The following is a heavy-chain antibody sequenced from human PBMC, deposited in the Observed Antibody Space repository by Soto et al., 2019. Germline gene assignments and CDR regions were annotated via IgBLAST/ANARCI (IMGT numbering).Heavy chain of an antibody. Sequence: SETLSLTCAVSGDSVTSNVLWSWVRQPPGKGLEWIGEAYHNGLTDYNPSLKSRVTVSVDTSKNEFSLKLTSLTAADTAIYYFARDAEVPGESDRFDYWGQGTLVTVSS. J-gene: IGHJ4*02. V-gene: IGHV4-4*02. CDR2: AYHNGLT. CDR1: GDSVTSNVL. CDR3: ARDAEVPGESDRFDY.